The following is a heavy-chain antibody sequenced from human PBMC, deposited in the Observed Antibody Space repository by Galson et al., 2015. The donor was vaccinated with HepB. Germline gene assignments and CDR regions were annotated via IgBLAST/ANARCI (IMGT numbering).Heavy chain of an antibody. J-gene: IGHJ3*02. CDR1: GDSVSSNSAA. CDR3: ARTGIAAAGSAFDI. V-gene: IGHV6-1*01. Sequence: CAISGDSVSSNSAAWNWIRQSPSRGLEWLGRTYYRSKWYNDYAVSVRSRITINPDTSKNQFSLQLNSVTPEDTAVYYCARTGIAAAGSAFDIWGQGTMVTVSS. D-gene: IGHD6-13*01. CDR2: TYYRSKWYN.